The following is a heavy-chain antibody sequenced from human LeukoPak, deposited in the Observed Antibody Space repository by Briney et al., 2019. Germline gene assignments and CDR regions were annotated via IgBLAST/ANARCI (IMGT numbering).Heavy chain of an antibody. Sequence: GGSLRLSCAASGFTFSSYGMHWVRQAPGKGLEWVAFIRYDGSNKYYADSVKGRFTISRDNSKNTLYLQMNSLRAEDTAVYYCAKDSRWFGELLDYFDYWGQGTLVTVSS. CDR1: GFTFSSYG. J-gene: IGHJ4*02. CDR2: IRYDGSNK. D-gene: IGHD3-10*01. V-gene: IGHV3-30*02. CDR3: AKDSRWFGELLDYFDY.